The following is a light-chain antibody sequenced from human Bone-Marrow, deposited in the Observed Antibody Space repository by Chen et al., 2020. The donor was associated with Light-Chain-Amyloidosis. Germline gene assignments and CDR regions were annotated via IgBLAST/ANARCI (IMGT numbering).Light chain of an antibody. Sequence: QSALTQPASVSGSPGQSITISCTGTRSDVGGDNHVSWYQHHPDKAPKLMIYEVTNRPSWVPDRFSGSKSDNTASLTISGLQTEDEADYFCSSYTITNTLVFGSGTRVTVL. CDR2: EVT. CDR3: SSYTITNTLV. CDR1: RSDVGGDNH. J-gene: IGLJ1*01. V-gene: IGLV2-14*01.